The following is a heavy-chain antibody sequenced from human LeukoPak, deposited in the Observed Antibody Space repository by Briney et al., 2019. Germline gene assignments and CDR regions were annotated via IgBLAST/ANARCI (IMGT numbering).Heavy chain of an antibody. V-gene: IGHV3-23*01. CDR3: AKVPYYDSSGYFDY. CDR1: GFSFDDYV. D-gene: IGHD3-22*01. CDR2: ISGSGGST. J-gene: IGHJ4*02. Sequence: GTSLRLSCAASGFSFDDYVMHWVRQAPGKGLEWVSAISGSGGSTYYADSVKGRFTISRDNSKNTLYLQMNSLRAEDTAVYYCAKVPYYDSSGYFDYWGQGTLVTVSS.